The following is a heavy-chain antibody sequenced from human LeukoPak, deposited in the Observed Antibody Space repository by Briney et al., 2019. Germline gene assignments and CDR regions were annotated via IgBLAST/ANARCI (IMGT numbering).Heavy chain of an antibody. Sequence: ASVKVSCKASGYTFSAYDIDWMRQAPGQGLEWMGGINTNTGNPTYAQGFTGRFVFSLDTSVNTAYLQISSLKAEDTAVYYCARQAYFDSSAYMSGGYWGQGTLVTVSS. CDR1: GYTFSAYD. J-gene: IGHJ4*02. V-gene: IGHV7-4-1*02. CDR2: INTNTGNP. CDR3: ARQAYFDSSAYMSGGY. D-gene: IGHD3-22*01.